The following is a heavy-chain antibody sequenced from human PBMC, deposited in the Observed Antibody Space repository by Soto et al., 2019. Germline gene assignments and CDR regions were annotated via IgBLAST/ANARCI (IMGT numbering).Heavy chain of an antibody. Sequence: QVQLVESGGGVVQPGRSLRLSCAASGFTFSSYGMHWVRQAPGKGLEWVAVISYDGSNKYYADSVKGRFTISRDNSKNTLYLQMNSLRAEDTAVYYCAKERYSYGHFYYWGQGTLVTVSS. CDR2: ISYDGSNK. D-gene: IGHD5-18*01. V-gene: IGHV3-30*18. CDR3: AKERYSYGHFYY. CDR1: GFTFSSYG. J-gene: IGHJ4*02.